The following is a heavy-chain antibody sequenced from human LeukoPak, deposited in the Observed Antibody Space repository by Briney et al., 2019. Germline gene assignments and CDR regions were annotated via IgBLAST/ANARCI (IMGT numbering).Heavy chain of an antibody. Sequence: GGSLRLSCAASGFTFSSYAMHWVRQAPGKGLEWVAVISYDGSNKYYADSVKGRFTISRDNSKNTLYLQMNSLRAEDTAVYYCARENSSSSWPYYYYGMDVWGQGTTVTVPS. CDR3: ARENSSSSWPYYYYGMDV. D-gene: IGHD6-13*01. V-gene: IGHV3-30-3*01. J-gene: IGHJ6*02. CDR1: GFTFSSYA. CDR2: ISYDGSNK.